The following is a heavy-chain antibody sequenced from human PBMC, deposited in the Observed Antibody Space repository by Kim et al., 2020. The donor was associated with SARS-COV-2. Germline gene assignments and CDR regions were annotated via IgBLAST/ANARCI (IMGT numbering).Heavy chain of an antibody. J-gene: IGHJ4*02. Sequence: GGSLRLSCAASGFTFSSYAMSWVRQAPGKGLEWVSAISGSGGSTYYADSVKGRFTISRDNSKNTLYLQMNSLRAEDTAVYYCAKVSAPCTNGVCYRPFDYWGQGTLVTVSS. D-gene: IGHD2-8*01. V-gene: IGHV3-23*01. CDR3: AKVSAPCTNGVCYRPFDY. CDR2: ISGSGGST. CDR1: GFTFSSYA.